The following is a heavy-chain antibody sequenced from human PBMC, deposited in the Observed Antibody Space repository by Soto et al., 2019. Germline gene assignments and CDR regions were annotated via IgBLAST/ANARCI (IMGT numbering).Heavy chain of an antibody. J-gene: IGHJ3*02. CDR2: ISSSSSYI. D-gene: IGHD2-21*01. V-gene: IGHV3-21*01. Sequence: GGSLRLSCAASGFTFSSYSMNWVRQAPGKGLEWVSSISSSSSYIYYADSVKGRFTISRDNAKNSLYLQMNSLRAEDTAVYYCARNKGLTPLVDAFDIWGQGTMVTVSS. CDR3: ARNKGLTPLVDAFDI. CDR1: GFTFSSYS.